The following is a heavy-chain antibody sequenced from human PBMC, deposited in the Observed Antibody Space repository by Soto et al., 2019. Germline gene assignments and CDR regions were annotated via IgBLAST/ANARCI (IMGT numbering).Heavy chain of an antibody. Sequence: QSQTLSLTCAISGDSVSSNSAAWNWIRQSPSRGLEWLGRTYYRSKWYNDYAVSVKSRITINPDTSKNQFSLQLNSVTPRDTAVYYCARAPASSNWGWWFDPWGQGTLVTVSS. CDR3: ARAPASSNWGWWFDP. CDR1: GDSVSSNSAA. V-gene: IGHV6-1*01. D-gene: IGHD7-27*01. CDR2: TYYRSKWYN. J-gene: IGHJ5*02.